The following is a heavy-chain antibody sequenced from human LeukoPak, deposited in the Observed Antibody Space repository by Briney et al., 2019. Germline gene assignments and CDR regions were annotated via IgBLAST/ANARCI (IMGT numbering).Heavy chain of an antibody. CDR2: IWYDGSNK. Sequence: GGSLRLSCAASGFTFSSYGMHWVRQAPGKGLEWVAVIWYDGSNKYYADSVKGRFTISRDNSKNTLYLQMNSLRAEDTAVYYCARDSGQAMDYGMDVWGQGTTVTVSS. J-gene: IGHJ6*02. CDR3: ARDSGQAMDYGMDV. D-gene: IGHD3-10*01. CDR1: GFTFSSYG. V-gene: IGHV3-33*01.